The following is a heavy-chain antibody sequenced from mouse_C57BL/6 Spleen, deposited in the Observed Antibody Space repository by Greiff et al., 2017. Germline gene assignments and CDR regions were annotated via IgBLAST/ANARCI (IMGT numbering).Heavy chain of an antibody. Sequence: VQLQQPGAELVMPGASVKLSCKASGYTFTSYWMHWVKQRPGQGLEWIGEIDPSDSYTNYNQKFKGKSTLTVDKSSSTAYMQLSSLTSEDSAVYYCARRGYGSSYGWFAYWGQGTLVTVSA. D-gene: IGHD1-1*01. CDR3: ARRGYGSSYGWFAY. J-gene: IGHJ3*01. V-gene: IGHV1-69*01. CDR2: IDPSDSYT. CDR1: GYTFTSYW.